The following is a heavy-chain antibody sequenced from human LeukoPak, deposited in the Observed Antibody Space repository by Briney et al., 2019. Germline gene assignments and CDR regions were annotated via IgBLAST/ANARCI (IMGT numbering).Heavy chain of an antibody. J-gene: IGHJ4*02. CDR2: ISSSSSYI. Sequence: PGGSLRLSCAASGFTFSSYSMNWVRQAPGKGLEWVSSISSSSSYIYYGDSVKGRFTISRDNAKNSLYLKMSSLRAEDTAVYYCARGLLVGAYFDYWGQGTLVTVSS. V-gene: IGHV3-21*01. CDR1: GFTFSSYS. D-gene: IGHD1-26*01. CDR3: ARGLLVGAYFDY.